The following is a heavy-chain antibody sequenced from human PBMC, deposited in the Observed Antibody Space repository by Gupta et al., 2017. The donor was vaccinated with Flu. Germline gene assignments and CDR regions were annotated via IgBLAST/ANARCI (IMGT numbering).Heavy chain of an antibody. Sequence: EVQLVESGGGLVQPGGSLRLSCAASGFTFSSYEMNWVRQAPGKGLEWVSYISSSGSTKYYADSVKGRFTISRDNAKKSVSLQMNSLRAEDTAVYYCASLPITYERSGYYNSYYYGLDVWGQGTTVTVSS. J-gene: IGHJ6*02. V-gene: IGHV3-48*03. CDR3: ASLPITYERSGYYNSYYYGLDV. D-gene: IGHD3-22*01. CDR2: ISSSGSTK. CDR1: GFTFSSYE.